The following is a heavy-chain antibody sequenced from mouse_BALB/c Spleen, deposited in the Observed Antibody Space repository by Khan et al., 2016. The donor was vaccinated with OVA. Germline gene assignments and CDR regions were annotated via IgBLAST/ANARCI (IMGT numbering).Heavy chain of an antibody. Sequence: QVQLKESGAELARPGASVKMSCKASGYTFTSHTMHWVKQRPGQGLEWIGYINPRSGYTNYSQKFNDKPTLTTDKSSSTAYMQLSSLTSEDSAVYYCARRTTGYALDYWGQGTSVTVSS. CDR2: INPRSGYT. D-gene: IGHD2-14*01. CDR3: ARRTTGYALDY. V-gene: IGHV1-4*01. J-gene: IGHJ4*01. CDR1: GYTFTSHT.